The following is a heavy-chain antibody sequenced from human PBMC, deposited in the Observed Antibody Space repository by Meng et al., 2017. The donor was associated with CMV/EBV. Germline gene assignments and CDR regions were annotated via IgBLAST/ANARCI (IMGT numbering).Heavy chain of an antibody. V-gene: IGHV1-46*01. CDR2: INPSGGST. D-gene: IGHD2-21*01. J-gene: IGHJ1*01. CDR1: GYTFTSYY. CDR3: AREFAPLAYCGGDCGLYFQH. Sequence: ASVKVSCKASGYTFTSYYMHWVRQAPGQGLEWMGIINPSGGSTSYAQKFQGRVTMTRDTSTSTVYMELSSLRSEDTAVYYCAREFAPLAYCGGDCGLYFQHWGQGTLVTVSS.